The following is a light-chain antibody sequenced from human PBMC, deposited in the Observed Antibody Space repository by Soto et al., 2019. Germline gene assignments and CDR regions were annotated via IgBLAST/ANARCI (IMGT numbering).Light chain of an antibody. V-gene: IGKV4-1*01. Sequence: DFVMTQSPDSLAVSLGERATINCKSSQSVLYNSNNKNYLVWYQQKPGQPRKLLISWASTRESGVPDRFSGSGSGTDFNLPISSLQAEDVAVYYCQQYDDTPWTVGQGTKVEIK. CDR1: QSVLYNSNNKNY. CDR2: WAS. CDR3: QQYDDTPWT. J-gene: IGKJ1*01.